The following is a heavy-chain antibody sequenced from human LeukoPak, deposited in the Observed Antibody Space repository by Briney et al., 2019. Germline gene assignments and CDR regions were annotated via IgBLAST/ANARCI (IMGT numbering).Heavy chain of an antibody. CDR1: GFTFSSYA. CDR2: ISGSGGST. V-gene: IGHV3-23*01. D-gene: IGHD2-8*01. Sequence: GGSLRLSCAASGFTFSSYAMSWVRQAPGKGLEWVSAISGSGGSTYYADSVKGRFTISRDNSKNTLYLQMNSLRAEDTAVYYCAKEKAYCTNGVCCFDYWGQGTLVAVSS. CDR3: AKEKAYCTNGVCCFDY. J-gene: IGHJ4*02.